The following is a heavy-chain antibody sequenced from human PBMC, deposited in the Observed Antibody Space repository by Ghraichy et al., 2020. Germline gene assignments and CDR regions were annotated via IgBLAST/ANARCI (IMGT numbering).Heavy chain of an antibody. V-gene: IGHV3-21*01. CDR3: ARDNSRIGLMVYASTWFDP. CDR2: IRSSSGYI. D-gene: IGHD2-8*01. J-gene: IGHJ5*02. Sequence: GGSLRLSCAASGFTFSSYSMNWVRQAPGKGLEWVSSIRSSSGYIYYADSVKGRFTISRDNAKNSLYLQMNSLRAEDTAVYYCARDNSRIGLMVYASTWFDPWGQGTLVTVSS. CDR1: GFTFSSYS.